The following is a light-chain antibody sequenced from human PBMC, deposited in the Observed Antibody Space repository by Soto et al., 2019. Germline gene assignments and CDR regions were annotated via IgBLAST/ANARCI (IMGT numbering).Light chain of an antibody. CDR1: SCNIGAGYY. Sequence: QSVLTQPPSVSGAPGQRVTISCTGSSCNIGAGYYVHWYQQLPGTAPKLLIYGNSNRPSGVPDRFSGSKSGTSASLAITGLHAEDEADYYCQSYYSSLSGSVFGGGTKLTVL. CDR3: QSYYSSLSGSV. J-gene: IGLJ2*01. V-gene: IGLV1-40*01. CDR2: GNS.